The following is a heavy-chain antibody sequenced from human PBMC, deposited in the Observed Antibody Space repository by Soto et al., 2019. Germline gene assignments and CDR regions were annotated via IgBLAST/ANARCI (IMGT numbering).Heavy chain of an antibody. D-gene: IGHD3-10*01. Sequence: QVQLVQSGADVKKPGSSVKVSCKASGGTFSSYTISWVRQAPGQGLEWMGRVSLILGITNYAQKFQGRVTITADESTNTAYMKLSSLTSDNTAVYYCARGPSKAVMVLFDISGPGTMVTVS. CDR3: ARGPSKAVMVLFDI. V-gene: IGHV1-69*02. CDR1: GGTFSSYT. J-gene: IGHJ3*02. CDR2: VSLILGIT.